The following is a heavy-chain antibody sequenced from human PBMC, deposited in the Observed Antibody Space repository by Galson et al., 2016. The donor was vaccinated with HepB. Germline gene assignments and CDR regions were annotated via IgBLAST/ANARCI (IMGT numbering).Heavy chain of an antibody. V-gene: IGHV3-33*01. CDR2: ILFDGSDD. CDR1: GFTFSSFD. D-gene: IGHD1-7*01. Sequence: SLRLSCAASGFTFSSFDMHWVRQAPGKGLEWVARILFDGSDDKLADSVKGLFTIARDNSRNTMYLQMNGLIAEDTAVYYCVRDGTTPRKFAAFDIWGQGTRVTVS. J-gene: IGHJ3*02. CDR3: VRDGTTPRKFAAFDI.